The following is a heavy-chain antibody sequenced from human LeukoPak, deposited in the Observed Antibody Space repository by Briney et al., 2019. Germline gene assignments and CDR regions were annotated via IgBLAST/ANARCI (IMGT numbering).Heavy chain of an antibody. CDR3: ARDAGNSGYGCDL. Sequence: GGSLRLSCAASGFTFNSYAMSWVRQAPGKGLEWCSHIRSSSETFYADSVKGRFTISRDNARNSLYLQMNNLRGEDTAIYYCARDAGNSGYGCDLWGQGTLVTVSS. V-gene: IGHV3-48*01. D-gene: IGHD5-12*01. CDR1: GFTFNSYA. J-gene: IGHJ5*02. CDR2: IRSSSET.